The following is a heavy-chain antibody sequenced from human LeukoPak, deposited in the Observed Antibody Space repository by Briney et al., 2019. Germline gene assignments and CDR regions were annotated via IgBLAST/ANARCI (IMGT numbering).Heavy chain of an antibody. CDR2: ISHVGGNK. V-gene: IGHV3-30*01. J-gene: IGHJ6*03. Sequence: GGSLRLSCAVSGFTLNNFVMHWVRQAPGKGLEWVALISHVGGNKYYADSVKGQGRFTISRDTSKNTLYLQMNSLTAEDTAVYYCARGDRANHYYYYMDVWGKGTTVTVSS. CDR1: GFTLNNFV. CDR3: ARGDRANHYYYYMDV.